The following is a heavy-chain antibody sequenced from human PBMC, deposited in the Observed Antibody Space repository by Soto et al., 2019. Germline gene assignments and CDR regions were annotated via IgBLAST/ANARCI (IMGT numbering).Heavy chain of an antibody. V-gene: IGHV1-69*13. CDR2: IIPIFGTA. J-gene: IGHJ6*02. CDR1: GGTFSSYA. Sequence: SVRVSSKAAGGTFSSYAIIWLGQAPGQGLEWKGGIIPIFGTANYAQKFQGRVTITADESTSTAYMELSSLRSEDTAVYYCARVRGYCSSTSCYREGYYYYYYGMDVWGQGTTVTVSS. D-gene: IGHD2-2*02. CDR3: ARVRGYCSSTSCYREGYYYYYYGMDV.